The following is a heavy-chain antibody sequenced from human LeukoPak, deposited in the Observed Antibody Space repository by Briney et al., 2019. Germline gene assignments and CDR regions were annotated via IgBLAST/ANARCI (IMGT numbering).Heavy chain of an antibody. D-gene: IGHD3-22*01. CDR1: GGSITTYY. V-gene: IGHV4-4*07. CDR2: IYSSGST. J-gene: IGHJ4*02. CDR3: ARSGDSSGYYWDFDY. Sequence: SETLSLTCTVSGGSITTYYWSWIRQPAGKGLEWIGRIYSSGSTDYNPSLKSRVTMSVDTSKNHLSLKLTSVTAADTAVYYCARSGDSSGYYWDFDYWGQGTLVTVSS.